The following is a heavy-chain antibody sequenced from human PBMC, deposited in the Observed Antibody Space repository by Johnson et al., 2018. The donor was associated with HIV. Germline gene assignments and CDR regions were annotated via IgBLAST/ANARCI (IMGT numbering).Heavy chain of an antibody. CDR3: ARQHSYDSSGQGGGLDV. Sequence: EVQLVESGGGVVRPGGSLRLSCAASGFTFDDYGMSWVRQAPGKGLEWVSGINWNGGSTGSVDSVKGRFTISRDSAKNSLYLQMNSLRAEDTALYYCARQHSYDSSGQGGGLDVWGQGTMVTVSS. CDR2: INWNGGST. V-gene: IGHV3-20*04. D-gene: IGHD3-22*01. J-gene: IGHJ3*01. CDR1: GFTFDDYG.